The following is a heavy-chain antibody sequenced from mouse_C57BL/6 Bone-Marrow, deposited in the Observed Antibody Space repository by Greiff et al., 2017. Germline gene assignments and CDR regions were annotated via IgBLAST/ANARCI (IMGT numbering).Heavy chain of an antibody. D-gene: IGHD2-1*01. V-gene: IGHV1-54*01. J-gene: IGHJ1*03. CDR1: GYAFTNYL. CDR3: ARSGGNYNWYFDV. Sequence: QVQLQQSGAELVRPGTSVKVSCKASGYAFTNYLIEWVKQRPGQGLEWIGVINPGSGGTNYNEKFKGKATLTADKSSSTAYMQLSSLTSEDSGVYFCARSGGNYNWYFDVWGTGTTVTVSS. CDR2: INPGSGGT.